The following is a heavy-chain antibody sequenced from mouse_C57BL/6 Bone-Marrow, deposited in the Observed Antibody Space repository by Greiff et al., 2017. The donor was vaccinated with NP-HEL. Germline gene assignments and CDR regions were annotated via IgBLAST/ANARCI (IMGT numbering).Heavy chain of an antibody. V-gene: IGHV5-6*01. CDR1: GFTFSSYG. Sequence: EVMLVESGGDLVKPGGSLKLSCAASGFTFSSYGMSWVRQTPDKRLEWVATISSGGSYTYYPDSVKGRFTLSRDNAKNTLYLQMSSLKSEDTSMYYCARHGGYYYGSFYYAMDYWGQGTSVTVSS. CDR2: ISSGGSYT. D-gene: IGHD1-1*01. J-gene: IGHJ4*01. CDR3: ARHGGYYYGSFYYAMDY.